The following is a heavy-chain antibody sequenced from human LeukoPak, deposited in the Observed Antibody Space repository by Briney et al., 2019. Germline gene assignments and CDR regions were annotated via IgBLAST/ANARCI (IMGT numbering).Heavy chain of an antibody. V-gene: IGHV4-39*01. Sequence: SQTLSLTCTVSGGSISSRSYYWGWIRQPPGKGLEWIGSIYYSGSTYYNPSLKRRVTISVDTSKNQFSLKLSSVTAADTAVYYCARLRGRIVGATHDAFDIWGQGTMVTVSS. CDR3: ARLRGRIVGATHDAFDI. CDR1: GGSISSRSYY. J-gene: IGHJ3*02. D-gene: IGHD1-26*01. CDR2: IYYSGST.